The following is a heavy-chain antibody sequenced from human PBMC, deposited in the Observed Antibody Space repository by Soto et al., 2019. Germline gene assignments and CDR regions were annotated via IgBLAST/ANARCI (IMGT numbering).Heavy chain of an antibody. CDR3: ASGSSGWIKNWFDP. Sequence: GASVKVSCKTSGYTFTSYAMQWVRQAPGQRLEWMGWINAGNGNTKYSQKFQGRVTITRDTSASTAYMELSSLRSEDTAVYYCASGSSGWIKNWFDPWGQGTLVTVSS. CDR2: INAGNGNT. D-gene: IGHD6-19*01. V-gene: IGHV1-3*01. J-gene: IGHJ5*02. CDR1: GYTFTSYA.